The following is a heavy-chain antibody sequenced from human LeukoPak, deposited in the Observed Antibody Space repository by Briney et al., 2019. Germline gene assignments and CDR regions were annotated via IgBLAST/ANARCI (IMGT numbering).Heavy chain of an antibody. D-gene: IGHD3-10*01. CDR2: IYQSGTT. CDR3: ARTMVRGVHYFDY. Sequence: SQTLSLTCAVSGGSISGGYSWSWIRQPPGKGLEWIGYIYQSGTTYYNPSLKSRVTISLDRSRDEFSLRLSSVTAADTAVYYCARTMVRGVHYFDYWGQGTLVTVSS. V-gene: IGHV4-30-2*01. CDR1: GGSISGGYS. J-gene: IGHJ4*02.